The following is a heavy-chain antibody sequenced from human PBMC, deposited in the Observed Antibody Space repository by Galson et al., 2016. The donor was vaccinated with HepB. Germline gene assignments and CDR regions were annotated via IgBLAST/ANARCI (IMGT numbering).Heavy chain of an antibody. CDR1: GGSISSSNYY. Sequence: SETLSLTCTVSGGSISSSNYYWGWIRQPPGKGLEWIGSIYYSGNTYYNPSLKSRVTISVDTSKNQFSLKLSSVTAADTAVYYCASDYFYDSNAYYEGYFDYWGQGALVTVSS. J-gene: IGHJ4*02. CDR2: IYYSGNT. CDR3: ASDYFYDSNAYYEGYFDY. V-gene: IGHV4-39*01. D-gene: IGHD3-22*01.